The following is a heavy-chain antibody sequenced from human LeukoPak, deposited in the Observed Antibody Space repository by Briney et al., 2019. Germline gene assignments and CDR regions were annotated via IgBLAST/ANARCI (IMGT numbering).Heavy chain of an antibody. V-gene: IGHV4-34*01. CDR2: INHSGST. J-gene: IGHJ4*02. D-gene: IGHD6-13*01. CDR1: GGSFSGYY. CDR3: ASQARQLALFDY. Sequence: SETLSLTCAVYGGSFSGYYWSWIRQPPGKGLEWIGEINHSGSTNYNPSLKSRVTISVDTSKNQFSLKLSSVTAADTAVYYCASQARQLALFDYWGQGTLVTVSS.